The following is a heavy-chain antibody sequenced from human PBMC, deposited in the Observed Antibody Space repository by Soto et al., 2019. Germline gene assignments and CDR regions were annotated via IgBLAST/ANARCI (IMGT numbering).Heavy chain of an antibody. CDR2: IYYSGNT. V-gene: IGHV4-39*01. J-gene: IGHJ5*02. D-gene: IGHD1-1*01. CDR1: GDSINSETSS. Sequence: SETLSLTCTVTGDSINSETSSWVWLRQPPGRGLEWIGNIYYSGNTYFHPSLKSRVSISVAASRSQFSLILHSVTDTDTAIYYCARLRFMAPETTTWLVLWGQGTPVTVSS. CDR3: ARLRFMAPETTTWLVL.